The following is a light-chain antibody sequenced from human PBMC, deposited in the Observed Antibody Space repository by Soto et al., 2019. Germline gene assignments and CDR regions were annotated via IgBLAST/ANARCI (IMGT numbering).Light chain of an antibody. J-gene: IGKJ3*01. CDR2: DAS. CDR3: QQDDNWPPFT. V-gene: IGKV3-15*01. CDR1: QSVSRN. Sequence: EIIMTQSPATLSVSPGERATLSCRASQSVSRNLAWYQQKPGQAPRLLIYDASTRAPGIPARFSGSGSGSEFTLTISSLRSEDFAVYYCQQDDNWPPFTFGPGTTVDIK.